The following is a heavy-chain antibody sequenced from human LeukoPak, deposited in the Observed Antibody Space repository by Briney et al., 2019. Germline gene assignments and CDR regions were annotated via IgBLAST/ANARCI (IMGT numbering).Heavy chain of an antibody. CDR2: VYFDGSDT. D-gene: IGHD1-7*01. J-gene: IGHJ4*02. CDR1: GATFSDTY. CDR3: ARFLHGNSLDY. Sequence: GESLQISCQSSGATFSDTYIAWVRQLAGKGLEWMGIVYFDGSDTRYSPSFQGQVTISVDHSISRAYLQWTSLKTSDTAMYYCARFLHGNSLDYWGQGTLVTVSS. V-gene: IGHV5-51*01.